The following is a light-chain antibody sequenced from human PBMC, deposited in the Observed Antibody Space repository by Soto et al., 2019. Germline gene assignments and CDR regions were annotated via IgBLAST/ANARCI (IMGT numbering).Light chain of an antibody. J-gene: IGKJ1*01. CDR2: DAS. CDR1: QNINSW. Sequence: RASQNINSWLAWYQQKPGSAPKVLIYDASSLESGVPSRFSGSRSETEFTLTISSLQPDDFATYYCQQYDTYWTFGQGTKVDIK. V-gene: IGKV1-5*01. CDR3: QQYDTYWT.